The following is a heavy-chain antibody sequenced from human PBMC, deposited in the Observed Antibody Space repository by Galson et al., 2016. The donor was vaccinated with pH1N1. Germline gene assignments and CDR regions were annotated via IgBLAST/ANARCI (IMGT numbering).Heavy chain of an antibody. V-gene: IGHV4-4*09. Sequence: ETLSLTCAVSGGSIRQHYLNWIRQAPGKGLEWLGCSYSSGKTFYNPSLKSRISISVDTLKNQFSLKLNSVTATDSAVYFCARREGKDGYKEAFWGQG. D-gene: IGHD5-24*01. CDR3: ARREGKDGYKEAF. CDR2: SYSSGKT. J-gene: IGHJ4*02. CDR1: GGSIRQHY.